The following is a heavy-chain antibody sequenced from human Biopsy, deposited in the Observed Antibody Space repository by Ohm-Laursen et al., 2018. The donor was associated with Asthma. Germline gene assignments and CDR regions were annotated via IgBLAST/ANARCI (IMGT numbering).Heavy chain of an antibody. V-gene: IGHV3-30*18. CDR1: GFMFRSFG. Sequence: SLRLSCSATGFMFRSFGMHWVRQAPGKGLEWVAVISYDGNHKFYEDSVKGRFTISRDNSKNTLYLQMNSLRTEDTAVHYCAKRRGYSGHDNDYWGQGTLVIVSS. D-gene: IGHD5-12*01. CDR3: AKRRGYSGHDNDY. CDR2: ISYDGNHK. J-gene: IGHJ4*02.